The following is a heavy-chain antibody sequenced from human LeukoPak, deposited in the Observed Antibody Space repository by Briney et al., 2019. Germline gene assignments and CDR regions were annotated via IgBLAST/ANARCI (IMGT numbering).Heavy chain of an antibody. CDR3: ARDDGLTFDY. J-gene: IGHJ4*02. D-gene: IGHD3/OR15-3a*01. CDR2: ITYAGSNN. Sequence: PRGSLRLSWAASGFTFSSYGMHWVRQAPGKGLEWVAVITYAGSNNYYPASVKGRFTISRANYKNSLYLQMTSLRAEDTAVYYCARDDGLTFDYWGQGTLVTVSS. CDR1: GFTFSSYG. V-gene: IGHV3-30*03.